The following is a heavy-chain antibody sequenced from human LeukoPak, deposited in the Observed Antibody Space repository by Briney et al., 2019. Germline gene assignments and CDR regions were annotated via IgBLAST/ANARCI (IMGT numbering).Heavy chain of an antibody. V-gene: IGHV1-46*01. Sequence: AASVKVSCEASGYTFTSYYMHWVRQAPGQGLEWMGIINPSGGSTSYAQKFQGRVTMTRDTSTNTVYMELSSLRSEDTAVYFCARATLSDYYFNYWGQGTLVTVSS. CDR2: INPSGGST. CDR3: ARATLSDYYFNY. J-gene: IGHJ4*02. CDR1: GYTFTSYY.